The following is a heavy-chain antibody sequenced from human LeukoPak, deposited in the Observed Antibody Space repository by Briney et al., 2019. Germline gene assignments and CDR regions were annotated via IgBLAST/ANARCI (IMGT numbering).Heavy chain of an antibody. CDR1: GFTFSDAW. Sequence: KAGGSLRLSCAGAGFTFSDAWMSWVRQAPGKGPEWVGRIKSIRGGGTTDYAAPVEGRFTISRDDSKNTLYLQMNNLKTEDTAVYYCLWLHKTIGGFDSWGQGTLVTVSS. CDR3: LWLHKTIGGFDS. D-gene: IGHD3-16*01. V-gene: IGHV3-15*01. J-gene: IGHJ4*02. CDR2: IKSIRGGGTT.